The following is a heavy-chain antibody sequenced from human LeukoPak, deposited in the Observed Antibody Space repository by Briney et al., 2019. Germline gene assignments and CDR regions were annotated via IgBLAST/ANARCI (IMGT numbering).Heavy chain of an antibody. Sequence: AGGSLRLSCAASGFTFSSYGMHWVRQAPGKGLEWVAFIRYDGSNKYYADSVKGRFTISRDNSKNTLYLQMNSLGAEDTAVYYCAKDRKQSGLVDYWGQGTLVTVSS. V-gene: IGHV3-30*02. D-gene: IGHD6-19*01. CDR2: IRYDGSNK. CDR1: GFTFSSYG. CDR3: AKDRKQSGLVDY. J-gene: IGHJ4*02.